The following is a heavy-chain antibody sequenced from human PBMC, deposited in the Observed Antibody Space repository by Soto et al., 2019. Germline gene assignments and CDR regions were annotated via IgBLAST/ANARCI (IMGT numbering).Heavy chain of an antibody. CDR2: IKPNSGGT. CDR1: GYTFTGYY. J-gene: IGHJ4*02. D-gene: IGHD6-13*01. CDR3: ARVKIAAAGITLDY. Sequence: ASVKVSCKASGYTFTGYYMHWVPQAPGQGAEWMGWIKPNSGGTKYAQKFQGRVTMTCDTSISTADMELSRLRSDETAVYYCARVKIAAAGITLDYWGQGTLVTVSS. V-gene: IGHV1-2*02.